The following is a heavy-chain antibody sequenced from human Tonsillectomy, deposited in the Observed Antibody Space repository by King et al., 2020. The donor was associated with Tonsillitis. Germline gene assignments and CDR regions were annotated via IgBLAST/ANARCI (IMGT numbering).Heavy chain of an antibody. CDR3: ASEGGKYSGFDY. J-gene: IGHJ4*02. D-gene: IGHD5-12*01. Sequence: VQLQESGPGLVKPSETLSLTCTVSGGSISSYYWSWIRPPPGKGLEGIGYIFYSESAFYNPSLRRHFAISMDTSKNQFSLRLSSVPAADTAVYYCASEGGKYSGFDYWGQGTLVTVSS. CDR1: GGSISSYY. V-gene: IGHV4-59*01. CDR2: IFYSESA.